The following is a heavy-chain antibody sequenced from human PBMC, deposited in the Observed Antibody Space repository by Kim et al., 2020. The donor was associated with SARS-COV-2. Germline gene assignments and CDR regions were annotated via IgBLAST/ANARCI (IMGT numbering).Heavy chain of an antibody. V-gene: IGHV3-23*01. J-gene: IGHJ4*02. Sequence: TNYGDVVGGRFTVSRDNSRNTAYLQMNNLKVEDTAVYFCARQYYSVNDIWGQGTLVTVSS. CDR2: T. CDR3: ARQYYSVNDI. D-gene: IGHD2-15*01.